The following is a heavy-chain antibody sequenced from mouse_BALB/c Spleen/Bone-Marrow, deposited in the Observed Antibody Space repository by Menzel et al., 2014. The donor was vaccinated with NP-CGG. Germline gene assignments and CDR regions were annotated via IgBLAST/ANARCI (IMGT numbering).Heavy chain of an antibody. Sequence: VQLQQSGAELARPGASLKLSCRASGYTFTRYWMQWVKQRPGQGLEWVGAIYPGDGDTTYSQKLKGKATLTADKSSSTAYMQLNYLASEDSAVYYCAGRYRYPHALDYWGQGTSVTVSS. V-gene: IGHV1-87*01. CDR3: AGRYRYPHALDY. D-gene: IGHD2-14*01. CDR2: IYPGDGDT. J-gene: IGHJ4*01. CDR1: GYTFTRYW.